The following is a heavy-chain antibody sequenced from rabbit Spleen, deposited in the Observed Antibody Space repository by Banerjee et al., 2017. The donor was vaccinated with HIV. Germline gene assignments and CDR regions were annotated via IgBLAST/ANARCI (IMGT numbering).Heavy chain of an antibody. CDR1: GFSFSNKAV. CDR2: INAVTGKA. CDR3: VRGEHFSVGFSAFAIYLDL. J-gene: IGHJ4*01. V-gene: IGHV1S45*01. D-gene: IGHD6-1*01. Sequence: QEQLVESGGGLVKPEGSLKLSCTASGFSFSNKAVMCWVRQTPGKGLEWIACINAVTGKAVYASWAKGRFTFSKTSSTTVTLQMTSLTAADTATYFCVRGEHFSVGFSAFAIYLDLWGPGTLVTVS.